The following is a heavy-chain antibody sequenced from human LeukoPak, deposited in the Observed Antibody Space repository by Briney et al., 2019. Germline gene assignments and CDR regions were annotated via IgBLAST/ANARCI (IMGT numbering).Heavy chain of an antibody. V-gene: IGHV3-23*01. CDR2: ISSNGGVT. D-gene: IGHD6-13*01. Sequence: GGFLRLSCAASGFTFSSYAMSWVRQAPGKGLEWVSAISSNGGVTYYADSVKGRFTISRDNSKNSVYLQMDSLRAEDTALYYCAKRRASSSWSVADYWGQGTLVTVSS. CDR3: AKRRASSSWSVADY. J-gene: IGHJ4*02. CDR1: GFTFSSYA.